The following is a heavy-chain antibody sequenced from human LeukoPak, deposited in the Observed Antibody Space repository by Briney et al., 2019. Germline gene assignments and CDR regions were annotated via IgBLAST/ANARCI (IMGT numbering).Heavy chain of an antibody. CDR2: ISSSSSTI. CDR3: ARVLQPDYFGSGWL. CDR1: GFTFSSYS. Sequence: PGGSLRLSCAASGFTFSSYSMNWVRQAPGKGLEWVSYISSSSSTIYYADSVKGRFTISRDNAKNSLYLQMNSLRAEDTAVYYCARVLQPDYFGSGWLWGQGTLVTVSS. J-gene: IGHJ4*02. D-gene: IGHD3-10*01. V-gene: IGHV3-48*04.